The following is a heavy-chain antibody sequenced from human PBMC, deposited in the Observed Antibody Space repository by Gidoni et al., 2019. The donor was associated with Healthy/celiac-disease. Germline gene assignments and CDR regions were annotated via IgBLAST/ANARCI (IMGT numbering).Heavy chain of an antibody. Sequence: NYNPSLKSRVTISVDTSKNQFSLKLSSVTAADTAVYYCARHLDYNWFDPWGQGTLVTVSS. D-gene: IGHD1-1*01. J-gene: IGHJ5*02. CDR3: ARHLDYNWFDP. V-gene: IGHV4-59*08.